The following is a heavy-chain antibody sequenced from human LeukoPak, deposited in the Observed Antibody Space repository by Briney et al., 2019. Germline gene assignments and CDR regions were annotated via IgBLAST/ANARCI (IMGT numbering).Heavy chain of an antibody. CDR2: ISGSGSNT. V-gene: IGHV3-23*01. J-gene: IGHJ6*02. CDR1: GFTFSGYA. D-gene: IGHD3-3*02. CDR3: AKHGSPGPIFYNGMDV. Sequence: PGGSLRLSCAVSGFTFSGYAMSWVRQAPGKGLDWVSSISGSGSNTYHTDPVKGRCTISRDNSKNTLYLEMNSLRVEDTAIYYCAKHGSPGPIFYNGMDVWGLGTTVTVSS.